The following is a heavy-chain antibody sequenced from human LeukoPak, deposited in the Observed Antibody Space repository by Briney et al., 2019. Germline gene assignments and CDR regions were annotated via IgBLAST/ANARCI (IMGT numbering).Heavy chain of an antibody. V-gene: IGHV3-48*03. D-gene: IGHD3-10*01. CDR2: IASDSSI. CDR3: ATGMDGDYYGSGTLYYFDY. CDR1: GFTVSSYE. Sequence: GGSLRLSCAASGFTVSSYEMNWVRQAPGKGLEWISFIASDSSIYYADSVKGRFTISRDNAKNSLYLQMNSLRAEDTAVYYCATGMDGDYYGSGTLYYFDYWGQGTLVTVSS. J-gene: IGHJ4*02.